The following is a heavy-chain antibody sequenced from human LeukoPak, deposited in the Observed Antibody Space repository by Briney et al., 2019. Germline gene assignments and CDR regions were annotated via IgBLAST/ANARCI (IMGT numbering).Heavy chain of an antibody. D-gene: IGHD1-26*01. CDR2: IYHTGST. V-gene: IGHV4-59*01. Sequence: SETLSLTCSVSGGPITEYYLRWIRQPPGKGLEWIWYIYHTGSTNYSPSLKSRLTMSVDASRNQFSLKLVSVTAADTGVYYCARDRGTTGYYYLDSWGQGILVTVSS. CDR3: ARDRGTTGYYYLDS. J-gene: IGHJ4*02. CDR1: GGPITEYY.